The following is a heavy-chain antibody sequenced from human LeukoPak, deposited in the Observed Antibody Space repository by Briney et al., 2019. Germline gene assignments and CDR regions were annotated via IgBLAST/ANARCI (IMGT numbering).Heavy chain of an antibody. CDR3: KQQPSDY. CDR1: GFTFSSYA. D-gene: IGHD6-13*01. CDR2: ISYDGSNK. J-gene: IGHJ4*02. V-gene: IGHV3-30*04. Sequence: GGSLRLSCAASGFTFSSYAMHWVRQAPGKGLEWVAVISYDGSNKYYADSVKGRFTISRDNPKSTLYLQMNSLRAEDTAVYYCKQQPSDYWGQGTLVTVSS.